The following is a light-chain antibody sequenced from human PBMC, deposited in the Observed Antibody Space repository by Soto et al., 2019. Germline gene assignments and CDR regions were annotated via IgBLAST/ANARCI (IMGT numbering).Light chain of an antibody. CDR2: EVS. J-gene: IGLJ2*01. V-gene: IGLV2-14*01. Sequence: QSVLTQPSSESGSPAESTTISYTGTSSDIGTYKYVSWFQHPPGKAPNLIIFEVSNRPSGISDRFSGFKSANTAYLTISGVQPEDEADYHCSSYTTIKPVVFGGGTKVTVL. CDR3: SSYTTIKPVV. CDR1: SSDIGTYKY.